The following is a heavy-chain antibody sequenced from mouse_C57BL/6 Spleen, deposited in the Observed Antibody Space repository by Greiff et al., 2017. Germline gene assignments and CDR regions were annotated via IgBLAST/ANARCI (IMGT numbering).Heavy chain of an antibody. CDR3: ASGNYGSSGDD. V-gene: IGHV1-7*01. Sequence: VQLQQSGAELAKPGASVKLSCKASGYTFTSYWMHWVKQRPGQGLEWIGYINPSSGYTKYNQKFKSKATLTVDKSSSTAYMQLSSLTSEDSAVYYCASGNYGSSGDDWGQGTTLTVSS. D-gene: IGHD1-1*01. J-gene: IGHJ2*01. CDR1: GYTFTSYW. CDR2: INPSSGYT.